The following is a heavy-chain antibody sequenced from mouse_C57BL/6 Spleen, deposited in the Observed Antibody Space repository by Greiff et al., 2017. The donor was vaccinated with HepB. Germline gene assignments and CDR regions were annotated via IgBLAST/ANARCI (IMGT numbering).Heavy chain of an antibody. CDR2: IHPNSGST. D-gene: IGHD2-5*01. J-gene: IGHJ3*02. V-gene: IGHV1-64*01. CDR1: VYTFPSYW. CDR3: AGGRSNYGFSFGY. Sequence: QVQLQQPGPELVKPGASVKLSCKASVYTFPSYWMHWVKQRPGQGLEWIGMIHPNSGSTNYNEKFKSKATLTVDKSSSTAYMQLSSLTSEDSAVYCCAGGRSNYGFSFGYWGQGTLVTVSA.